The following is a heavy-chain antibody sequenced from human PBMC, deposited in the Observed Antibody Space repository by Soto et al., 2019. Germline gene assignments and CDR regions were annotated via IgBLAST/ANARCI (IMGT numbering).Heavy chain of an antibody. Sequence: QPGGSLRLSCAASGFTFSSYGMHWVRQAPGKGLEWVAVIWYDGSNKYYADSVKGRFTISRDNSKNTLYLQMNSLRAEDTAVYYSARDSNPEILTGYLRLNWFDPWGQGTLVTVSS. CDR2: IWYDGSNK. CDR1: GFTFSSYG. D-gene: IGHD3-9*01. V-gene: IGHV3-33*01. CDR3: ARDSNPEILTGYLRLNWFDP. J-gene: IGHJ5*02.